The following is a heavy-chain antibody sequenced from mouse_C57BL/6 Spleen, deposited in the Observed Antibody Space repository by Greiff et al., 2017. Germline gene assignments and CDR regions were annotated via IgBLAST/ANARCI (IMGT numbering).Heavy chain of an antibody. CDR2: ILPGSGST. J-gene: IGHJ3*01. CDR1: GYTFTGYW. Sequence: QVQLQQSGAELMKPGASVKLSCKATGYTFTGYWIEWVKQRPGHGLEWIGEILPGSGSTNYNEKFKGKATFTADTSSNTAYMQLSSLTTEDSAIYYCARRKAKYYDYDDGFAYWGQGTLVTVSA. CDR3: ARRKAKYYDYDDGFAY. V-gene: IGHV1-9*01. D-gene: IGHD2-4*01.